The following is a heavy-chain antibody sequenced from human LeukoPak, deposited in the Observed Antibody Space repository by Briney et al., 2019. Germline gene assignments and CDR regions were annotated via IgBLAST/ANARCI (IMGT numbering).Heavy chain of an antibody. CDR3: ARETYGSGKWYFDL. Sequence: PGRSLRLSCAGSGFTFSSCAMHWVRQAPGKGLEWVAVISYDGSNKHYADSVKGRFTISRDNSQNTLYLQMNSLRAEDTAVYYCARETYGSGKWYFDLWGRGTLVTVSS. J-gene: IGHJ2*01. CDR2: ISYDGSNK. D-gene: IGHD3-10*01. V-gene: IGHV3-30-3*01. CDR1: GFTFSSCA.